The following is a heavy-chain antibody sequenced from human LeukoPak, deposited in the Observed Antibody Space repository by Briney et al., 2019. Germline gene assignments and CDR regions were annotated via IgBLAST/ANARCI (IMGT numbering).Heavy chain of an antibody. CDR1: GGSINNSPDY. V-gene: IGHV4-39*01. CDR3: ARNDRGRPADY. Sequence: PSQTLSLTCTVSGGSINNSPDYLGWIRQPPGKGLEWIVIMHYTATTHYTPSLESRVTISTDTSKTQFSLRLISVTAADTAVFYCARNDRGRPADYWGQGTLVTVSS. CDR2: MHYTATT. J-gene: IGHJ4*02. D-gene: IGHD1-26*01.